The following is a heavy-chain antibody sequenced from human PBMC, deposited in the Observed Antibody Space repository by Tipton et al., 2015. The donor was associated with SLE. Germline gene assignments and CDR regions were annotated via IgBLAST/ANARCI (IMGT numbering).Heavy chain of an antibody. J-gene: IGHJ6*03. Sequence: TLSLTCAVYGGSFSGYYWSWIRQPPGKGLEWIGEINHSGSTNYNPSLKSRVTISVDTSKNQFSLKLSSVTAADTAVYYCARGPAVTTYYYYYYYMDVWGKGTTVTVSS. CDR2: INHSGST. D-gene: IGHD2/OR15-2a*01. V-gene: IGHV4-34*01. CDR3: ARGPAVTTYYYYYYYMDV. CDR1: GGSFSGYY.